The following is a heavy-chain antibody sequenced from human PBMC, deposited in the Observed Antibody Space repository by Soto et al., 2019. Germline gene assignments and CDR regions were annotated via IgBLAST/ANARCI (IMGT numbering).Heavy chain of an antibody. CDR2: ISGSGGST. CDR1: GFTFSSYA. Sequence: GGSLRLSCAASGFTFSSYAMSWVRQAPGKGLEWVSAISGSGGSTYYADSVKGRFTISRDNSKNTLYLQMNSLRAEDTAVYYCAFVYGDYWYYFDYWGQGTLVTVSS. J-gene: IGHJ4*02. D-gene: IGHD4-17*01. CDR3: AFVYGDYWYYFDY. V-gene: IGHV3-23*01.